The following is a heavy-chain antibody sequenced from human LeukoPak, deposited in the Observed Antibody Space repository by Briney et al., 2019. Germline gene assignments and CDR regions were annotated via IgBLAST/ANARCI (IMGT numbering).Heavy chain of an antibody. V-gene: IGHV3-30*03. CDR2: ISYDGSNK. J-gene: IGHJ4*02. CDR1: GFTFSSYG. D-gene: IGHD3-3*01. CDR3: TTGPYYDFWSGYYKQYYFDY. Sequence: PGGSLRLSCAASGFTFSSYGMHWVRQAPGKGLEWVAVISYDGSNKYYADSVKGRFTISRDDSKNALYLQMNSLKTEDTAVYYCTTGPYYDFWSGYYKQYYFDYWGQGTLVTVSS.